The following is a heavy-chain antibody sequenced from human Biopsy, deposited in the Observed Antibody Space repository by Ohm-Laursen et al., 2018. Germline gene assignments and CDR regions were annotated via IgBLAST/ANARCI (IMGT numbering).Heavy chain of an antibody. CDR2: IFYTGIL. V-gene: IGHV4-39*01. CDR1: GGSVSRNPDY. Sequence: SGTLSLTRTVSGGSVSRNPDYWAWLRQPPGKGLEGIWSIFYTGILFYNPSLKSRVSISVDTSKNQFSLNLNSVTASDTALYYCARHPTGFWFNPWGQGTLVIVSS. J-gene: IGHJ5*02. CDR3: ARHPTGFWFNP.